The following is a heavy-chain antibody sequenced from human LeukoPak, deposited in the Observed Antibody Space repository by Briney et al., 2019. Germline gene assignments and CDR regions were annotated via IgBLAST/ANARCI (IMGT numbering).Heavy chain of an antibody. J-gene: IGHJ4*02. Sequence: GGSLRLSCAASGFTFSDYAMHWVRQAPGQGLDWVAVISYDGNIKYYADSVKGRFTISRDNSKNTLYVQMNSLRADDTALYYCERRYRSSSLDYWGQGTLVTVSS. V-gene: IGHV3-30-3*01. D-gene: IGHD6-6*01. CDR3: ERRYRSSSLDY. CDR2: ISYDGNIK. CDR1: GFTFSDYA.